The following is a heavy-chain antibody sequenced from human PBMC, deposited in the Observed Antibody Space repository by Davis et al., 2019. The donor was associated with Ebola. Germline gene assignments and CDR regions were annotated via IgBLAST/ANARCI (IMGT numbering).Heavy chain of an antibody. J-gene: IGHJ4*02. CDR2: IYYSGSP. CDR3: ARDDGIRTTDY. D-gene: IGHD1-1*01. Sequence: SETLSLTCTVSGGSISSYYWSWIRQPPGKGLEWIGYIYYSGSPNYHPSLKSRVTISVDTSKNQFSLKLSSVTAADTAVYYCARDDGIRTTDYWGQGTLVSVSS. CDR1: GGSISSYY. V-gene: IGHV4-59*12.